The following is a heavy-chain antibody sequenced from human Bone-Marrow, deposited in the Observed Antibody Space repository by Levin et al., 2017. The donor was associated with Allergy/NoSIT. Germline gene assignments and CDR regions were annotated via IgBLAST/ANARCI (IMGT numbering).Heavy chain of an antibody. Sequence: GESLKISCEGSGYSFANYWIGWVRQMPGKGLEWLGIIYPGDSDTRYSPSFQGQVTISADKSISTAFLQWSSLKASDTAIYFCARIYSETAANGGGYYFDYWGQGTLVTVSS. J-gene: IGHJ4*02. D-gene: IGHD6-13*01. CDR2: IYPGDSDT. V-gene: IGHV5-51*01. CDR1: GYSFANYW. CDR3: ARIYSETAANGGGYYFDY.